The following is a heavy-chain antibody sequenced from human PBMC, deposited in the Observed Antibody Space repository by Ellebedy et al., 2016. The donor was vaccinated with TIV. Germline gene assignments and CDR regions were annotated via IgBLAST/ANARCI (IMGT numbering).Heavy chain of an antibody. Sequence: PGGSLRLSCAASGFTFTSYGMHWVRQAPGKGLEWVAVIWYDGSNKKYADSVKGRFTISRDNSKNTLYLQMNSLSAEDTAVYYCTRANTAMVRRNHMDVWGQGTTVTVSS. CDR1: GFTFTSYG. CDR2: IWYDGSNK. CDR3: TRANTAMVRRNHMDV. D-gene: IGHD5-18*01. J-gene: IGHJ6*02. V-gene: IGHV3-33*01.